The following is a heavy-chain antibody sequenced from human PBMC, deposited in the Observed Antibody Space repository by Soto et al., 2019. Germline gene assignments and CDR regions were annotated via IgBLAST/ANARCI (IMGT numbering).Heavy chain of an antibody. CDR1: GYTFSSYG. CDR3: ARVWFGELSSDY. D-gene: IGHD3-10*01. V-gene: IGHV1-18*01. J-gene: IGHJ4*02. Sequence: VQVVQSGAEVKKPGASVKVSCKTSGYTFSSYGISWVRQAPGQGLEWMGWTNCYNGNTNYAPKFKGRVTMTIDTSTSTAYMELRSLRSDDTAVYYCARVWFGELSSDYWGQGTLVTVSS. CDR2: TNCYNGNT.